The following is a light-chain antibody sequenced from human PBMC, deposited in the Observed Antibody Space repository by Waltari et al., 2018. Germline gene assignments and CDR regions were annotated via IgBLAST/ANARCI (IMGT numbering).Light chain of an antibody. CDR2: GAS. J-gene: IGKJ5*01. Sequence: DIQLTQSPSFLSASVGARVTITCRASQGINRYLSWYQQKPGKAPKLLIYGASTLQSGIPSRFSGIGSGTEFTLTISSLQPEDSATYYCQQLGNYPITFGQGTRVETK. CDR3: QQLGNYPIT. V-gene: IGKV1-9*01. CDR1: QGINRY.